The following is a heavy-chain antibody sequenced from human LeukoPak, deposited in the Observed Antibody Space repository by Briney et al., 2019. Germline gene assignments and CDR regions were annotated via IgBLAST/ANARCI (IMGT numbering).Heavy chain of an antibody. V-gene: IGHV4-59*01. CDR3: ARGSYYDSSGYPLEY. D-gene: IGHD3-22*01. CDR2: IYYSGST. CDR1: GGSISSYY. Sequence: SETLSLTCTVSGGSISSYYWSWIRQPPGKGLEWIGYIYYSGSTKYNPSLKSRVTISVDTSKNQFSLKLRSVTAADTAVYFFARGSYYDSSGYPLEYWGQGTLVTVSS. J-gene: IGHJ4*02.